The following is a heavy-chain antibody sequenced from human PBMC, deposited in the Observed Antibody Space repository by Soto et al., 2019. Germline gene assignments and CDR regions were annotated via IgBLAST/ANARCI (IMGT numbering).Heavy chain of an antibody. CDR1: GGSISSYY. J-gene: IGHJ6*02. CDR3: ARDSRLWFGELLPLHYGMDV. D-gene: IGHD3-10*01. CDR2: IYYSGST. Sequence: SETLSLTCTVSGGSISSYYWSWIRQPPGKGLEWIGYIYYSGSTNYNPSLKSRVTISVDTSKNQFPLKLSSVTAADTAVYYCARDSRLWFGELLPLHYGMDVWGQGTTVTVSS. V-gene: IGHV4-59*01.